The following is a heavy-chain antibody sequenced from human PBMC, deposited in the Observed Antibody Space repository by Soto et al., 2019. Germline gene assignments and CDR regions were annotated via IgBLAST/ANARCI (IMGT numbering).Heavy chain of an antibody. CDR2: IKTDASEK. Sequence: GGSLRLSCAASGFTLRSYWMSWVRQAPGKGLEWLATIKTDASEKKYVDSVKGRFTVFRDNAKNSLYLQMDSLRAEDTAVYYCAKHDFWTLYNTGLDSWGQGTLVTVSS. V-gene: IGHV3-7*01. D-gene: IGHD3-3*01. J-gene: IGHJ4*02. CDR1: GFTLRSYW. CDR3: AKHDFWTLYNTGLDS.